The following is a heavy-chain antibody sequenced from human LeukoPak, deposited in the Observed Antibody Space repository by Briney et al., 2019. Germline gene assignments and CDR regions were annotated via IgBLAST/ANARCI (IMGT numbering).Heavy chain of an antibody. CDR3: ASSNYYYGSGSYYKQYGMDV. V-gene: IGHV1-2*02. Sequence: GASVKVSCKASGYTFTGYYMHWVRQAPGQGLEWMGWINPNSGGTNYAQKFQGRVTTTRDTSISTAYMELSRLRSDDTAVYYCASSNYYYGSGSYYKQYGMDVWGRGTTVTVSS. J-gene: IGHJ6*02. CDR1: GYTFTGYY. D-gene: IGHD3-10*01. CDR2: INPNSGGT.